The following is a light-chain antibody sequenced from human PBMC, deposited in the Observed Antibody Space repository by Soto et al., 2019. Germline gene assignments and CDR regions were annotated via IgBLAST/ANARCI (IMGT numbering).Light chain of an antibody. V-gene: IGLV2-14*03. Sequence: QSVLTQPASLSGSHGQSITISCSGSSSDVGRYNSVSWYQHHPGKAPKVLIYDVSDRPSGISDRFSGSKSGNTASLTISGLQAEDEADYYCSSYTSSDSYVFGPGTQLTVL. CDR3: SSYTSSDSYV. J-gene: IGLJ1*01. CDR1: SSDVGRYNS. CDR2: DVS.